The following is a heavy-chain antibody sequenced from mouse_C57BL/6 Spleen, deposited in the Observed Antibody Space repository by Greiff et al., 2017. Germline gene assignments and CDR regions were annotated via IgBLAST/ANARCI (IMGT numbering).Heavy chain of an antibody. D-gene: IGHD1-1*01. Sequence: QVQLKQPGAELVMPGASVKLSCKASGYTFTSYWMHWVKQRPGQGLEWIGEIDPSDSYTNYNQKFKGKSTLTVDKSSSTAYMQLSSLTSEDSAVYYCARMKDYYYGSDWYFDVWGTGTTVTVSS. CDR3: ARMKDYYYGSDWYFDV. V-gene: IGHV1-69*01. J-gene: IGHJ1*03. CDR2: IDPSDSYT. CDR1: GYTFTSYW.